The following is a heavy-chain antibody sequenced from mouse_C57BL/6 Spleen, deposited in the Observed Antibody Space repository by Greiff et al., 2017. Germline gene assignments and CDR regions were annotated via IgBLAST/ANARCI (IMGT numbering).Heavy chain of an antibody. CDR1: GYTFTRYW. CDR2: IYPGNSDT. Sequence: EVQLQQSGPVLARPGASVKMSCKTSGYTFTRYWMHWVKQRPGQGLEWIGAIYPGNSDTSYNQQFKGKAKLTAGTSASTSYMELSSLKNEDSAVYYCTSGEVTTGYYAMDYWGKGTSVTVSS. V-gene: IGHV1-5*01. CDR3: TSGEVTTGYYAMDY. D-gene: IGHD2-5*01. J-gene: IGHJ4*01.